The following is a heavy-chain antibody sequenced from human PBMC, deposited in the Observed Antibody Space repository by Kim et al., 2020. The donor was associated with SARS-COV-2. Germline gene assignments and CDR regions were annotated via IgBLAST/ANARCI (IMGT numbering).Heavy chain of an antibody. J-gene: IGHJ4*02. CDR3: ARGVPPFDY. Sequence: GSTNYNPSLKSRVTISVDTSKNQFSLKLSSVTAADTAVYYCARGVPPFDYWGQGTLVTVSS. D-gene: IGHD2-2*01. V-gene: IGHV4-34*01. CDR2: GST.